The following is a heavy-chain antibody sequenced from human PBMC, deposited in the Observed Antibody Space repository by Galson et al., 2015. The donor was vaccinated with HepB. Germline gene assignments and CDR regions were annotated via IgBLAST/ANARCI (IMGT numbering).Heavy chain of an antibody. CDR1: GFTFNSYA. Sequence: SLRLSCAASGFTFNSYALSWVRQAPGKGLEWVSTISGSGSTTYYADSVKGRFTISRDSSKNTLYLQMSSLRAEDTAVYHCAKDRWPVAAAATDFQHWGQGTLVTVSS. D-gene: IGHD6-13*01. CDR3: AKDRWPVAAAATDFQH. V-gene: IGHV3-23*01. CDR2: ISGSGSTT. J-gene: IGHJ1*01.